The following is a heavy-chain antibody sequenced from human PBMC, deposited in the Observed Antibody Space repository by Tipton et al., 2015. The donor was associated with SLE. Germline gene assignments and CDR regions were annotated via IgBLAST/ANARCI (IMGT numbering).Heavy chain of an antibody. CDR2: IYYSGST. V-gene: IGHV4-59*08. D-gene: IGHD6-13*01. CDR3: ARVVAAAGTRYFQH. CDR1: GGSISSYY. J-gene: IGHJ1*01. Sequence: LRLSCTVSGGSISSYYWSWIRQPPGKGLEWIGYIYYSGSTNYNPSLKSRVTISVDTSKNQFSLKLSSVTAADTAVYYCARVVAAAGTRYFQHWGQGTLVTVSS.